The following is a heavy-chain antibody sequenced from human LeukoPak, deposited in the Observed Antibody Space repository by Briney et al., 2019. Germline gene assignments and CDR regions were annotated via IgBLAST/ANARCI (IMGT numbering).Heavy chain of an antibody. V-gene: IGHV3-9*01. CDR1: GFTFDDYA. D-gene: IGHD4-17*01. J-gene: IGHJ1*01. Sequence: PGRSLRLSCAASGFTFDDYAMHWVRQAPGKGLEWVSGISWNSGSIGYADSVKGRFTISRDNAKNSLYLQMNSLRAEDTALYYCAKGWDGDYVSLVEYFQHWGQGTLVTVSS. CDR3: AKGWDGDYVSLVEYFQH. CDR2: ISWNSGSI.